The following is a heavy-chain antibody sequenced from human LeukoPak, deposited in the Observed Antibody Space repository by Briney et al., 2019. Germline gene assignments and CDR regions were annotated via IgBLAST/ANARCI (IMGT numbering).Heavy chain of an antibody. J-gene: IGHJ4*02. CDR3: ARDLGPTYYYDSSGPV. CDR1: GGSISSYY. D-gene: IGHD3-22*01. Sequence: SETLSLTCTVSGGSISSYYWSWIRQPPGKGLEWIGYIYYSGSTNYNPSLKSRVTISVDTSKDQFSLKLSSVTAADTAVYYCARDLGPTYYYDSSGPVWGQGTLVTVSS. V-gene: IGHV4-59*01. CDR2: IYYSGST.